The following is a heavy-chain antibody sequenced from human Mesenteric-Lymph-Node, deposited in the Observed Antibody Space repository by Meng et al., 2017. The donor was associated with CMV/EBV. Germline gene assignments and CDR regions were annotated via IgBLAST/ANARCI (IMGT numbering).Heavy chain of an antibody. CDR2: ISHSGYT. V-gene: IGHV4-31*02. J-gene: IGHJ2*01. Sequence: SGDYYWSWSRQYAGKGLEWIGYISHSGYTFYNPSLKSRLTISVDTSQNQFSLKMSSVTAADTAVYYCVRVPARGSVTSSGSYWYFDLWGRGTLVTVSS. CDR3: VRVPARGSVTSSGSYWYFDL. D-gene: IGHD3-10*01. CDR1: SGDYY.